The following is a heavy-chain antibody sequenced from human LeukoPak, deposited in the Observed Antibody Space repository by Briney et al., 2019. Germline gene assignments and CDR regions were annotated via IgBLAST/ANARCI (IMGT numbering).Heavy chain of an antibody. V-gene: IGHV3-23*01. CDR1: GYTFYNYS. Sequence: GRSLRLSCAASGYTFYNYSVTWVRHPPGKVLEWVSSISHDGSSTHYTDSVKGRFTTPRDNSKNPVFRQMASLRAEDTAVYFCAKYGSGQLWLLGWYFDFGGRGTLVSVSS. CDR2: ISHDGSST. J-gene: IGHJ2*01. CDR3: AKYGSGQLWLLGWYFDF. D-gene: IGHD3-16*01.